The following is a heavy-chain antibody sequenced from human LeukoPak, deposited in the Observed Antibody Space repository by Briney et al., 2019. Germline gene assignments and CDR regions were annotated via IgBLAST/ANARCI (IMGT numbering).Heavy chain of an antibody. V-gene: IGHV3-48*03. CDR3: ARVMDDYNRFDY. J-gene: IGHJ4*02. D-gene: IGHD5-24*01. CDR2: ISSSGSTI. CDR1: GFTFSSYE. Sequence: GGSLRLSCAASGFTFSSYEMNWVRQAPGKGLEWVSYISSSGSTIYYADSVKGRFTISRDNAKNTLYLQMNSLRAEDTAVYYCARVMDDYNRFDYWGQGTLVTVSS.